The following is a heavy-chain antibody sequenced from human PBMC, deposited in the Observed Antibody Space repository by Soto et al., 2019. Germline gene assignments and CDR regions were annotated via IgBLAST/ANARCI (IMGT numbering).Heavy chain of an antibody. Sequence: QVQLVQSGAEVKKPGASVKVSCKASGYTFTNYAVHWVRQAPGQRLEWMGWINAGNANTKYSQKFQDRVTITGDTFASTTYMDLSSLRSEDTAVYYCARGPESGNYFLSYFDYWGQGTLVTGSS. CDR2: INAGNANT. J-gene: IGHJ4*02. D-gene: IGHD3-10*01. CDR3: ARGPESGNYFLSYFDY. CDR1: GYTFTNYA. V-gene: IGHV1-3*01.